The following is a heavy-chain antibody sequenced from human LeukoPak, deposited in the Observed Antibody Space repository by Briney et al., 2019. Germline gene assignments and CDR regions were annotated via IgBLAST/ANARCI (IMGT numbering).Heavy chain of an antibody. Sequence: SETLSLTRNCSGGSISSYQWSWIRQPPGKGLEGIGYIHYNGSTNYNPSLKSRVTISVDKSKNQFSLKLSSVTAADTAVYYCARVGGASLADAFDIWGQGAMVTVSS. D-gene: IGHD1-26*01. CDR3: ARVGGASLADAFDI. J-gene: IGHJ3*02. CDR1: GGSISSYQ. V-gene: IGHV4-59*01. CDR2: IHYNGST.